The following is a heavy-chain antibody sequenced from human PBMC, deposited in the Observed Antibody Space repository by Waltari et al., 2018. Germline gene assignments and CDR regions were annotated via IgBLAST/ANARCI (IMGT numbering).Heavy chain of an antibody. J-gene: IGHJ3*02. Sequence: EVQLVQSGAEVKKPGESLKISCKGSGYSFTSYWIGWVRQMPGKGLEWMGIIYPGDSDTRYSPSFQGQVTISADKSISTAYLQWSSLKASDTAMYYCASPSAPYYYDSSARGAFDIWGQGTMVTVSS. D-gene: IGHD3-22*01. CDR1: GYSFTSYW. CDR3: ASPSAPYYYDSSARGAFDI. V-gene: IGHV5-51*03. CDR2: IYPGDSDT.